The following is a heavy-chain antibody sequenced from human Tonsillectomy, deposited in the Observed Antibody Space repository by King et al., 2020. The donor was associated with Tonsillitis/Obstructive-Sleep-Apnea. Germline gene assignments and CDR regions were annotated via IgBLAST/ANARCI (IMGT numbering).Heavy chain of an antibody. CDR3: VKDWSGYDDGIDY. D-gene: IGHD3-16*01. CDR1: GFTFSSYA. J-gene: IGHJ4*02. Sequence: VQLVESGGGLVQPGGSLRVSCAASGFTFSSYAMSWVRQAPGKGLEWVSSIRPRGDKTYYGDSVKGRYTMSRDNSKNTLFFQMNRLRVEDTAKYYCVKDWSGYDDGIDYWGQGTPVTVSS. CDR2: IRPRGDKT. V-gene: IGHV3-23*04.